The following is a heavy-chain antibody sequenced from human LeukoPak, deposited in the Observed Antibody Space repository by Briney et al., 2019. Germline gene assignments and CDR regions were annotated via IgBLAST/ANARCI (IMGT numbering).Heavy chain of an antibody. J-gene: IGHJ2*01. Sequence: PGGSLRLSCAASGFTLSKHDVHWVRQVPGKGVEGISAINVAGDTYYSDSVKGRFTVSRDNARNSVHLQMTSLRAGDTAVYHCTREPDVWGTWYFDLWGRGTQVTVSS. D-gene: IGHD1-7*01. CDR3: TREPDVWGTWYFDL. V-gene: IGHV3-13*01. CDR2: INVAGDT. CDR1: GFTLSKHD.